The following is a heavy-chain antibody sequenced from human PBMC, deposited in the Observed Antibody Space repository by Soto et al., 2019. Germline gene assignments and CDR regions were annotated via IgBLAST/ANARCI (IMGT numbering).Heavy chain of an antibody. CDR1: GFTFSSYA. J-gene: IGHJ6*02. Sequence: QVQLVESGGGVVQPGRSLRLSCAASGFTFSSYAMHWVRQAPGKGLEWVAVISYDGSNKYYADSVKGRFTISRDNSKNTLYLQMNSLRAEDTAVYYCASGYGDYPYYYYGMDVWGQGTTVTVSS. CDR2: ISYDGSNK. CDR3: ASGYGDYPYYYYGMDV. V-gene: IGHV3-30-3*01. D-gene: IGHD4-17*01.